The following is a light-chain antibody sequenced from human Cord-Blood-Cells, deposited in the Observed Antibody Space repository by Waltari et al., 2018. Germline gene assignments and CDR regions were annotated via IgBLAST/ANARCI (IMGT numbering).Light chain of an antibody. CDR1: SSDVGGYNY. V-gene: IGLV2-11*01. CDR2: DVS. J-gene: IGLJ3*02. Sequence: QSALTQPRSVSGSPGQSVTISCTGTSSDVGGYNYVSWYQQHPGKAPKLIIYDVSKRPSGVPDRFSGSRSGNTASLTLSGLQAEDEAGYYCCSYAGSYTWVFGGGTKLTVL. CDR3: CSYAGSYTWV.